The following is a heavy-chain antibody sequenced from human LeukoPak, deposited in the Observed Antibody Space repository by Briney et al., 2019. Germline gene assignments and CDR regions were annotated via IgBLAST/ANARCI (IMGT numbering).Heavy chain of an antibody. CDR3: ARGHKLRFLEWLSSYYFDY. D-gene: IGHD3-3*01. CDR2: ISAYNGNT. V-gene: IGHV1-18*01. Sequence: ASVKVSCKASGYTFTSYGISWVRQAPGQGLEWMGWISAYNGNTNYAQKLQGGVTMTTDTSTSTAYMELRSLRSDDTAVYYCARGHKLRFLEWLSSYYFDYWGQGTLVTVSS. J-gene: IGHJ4*02. CDR1: GYTFTSYG.